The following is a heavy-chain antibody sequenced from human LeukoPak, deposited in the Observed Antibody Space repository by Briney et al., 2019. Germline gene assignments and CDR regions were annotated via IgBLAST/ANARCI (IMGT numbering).Heavy chain of an antibody. CDR3: AKDMTGLRDY. V-gene: IGHV3-74*01. Sequence: PGGSLRLSCAASGFTFSSYWFNWVRQAPGKGLVWVSRINTDGTSTSYADSVKGRFTIARDNAKNTLYLQMNSLRAEDTAIYYCAKDMTGLRDYWGQGTLVTVSS. CDR2: INTDGTST. D-gene: IGHD3-16*01. CDR1: GFTFSSYW. J-gene: IGHJ4*02.